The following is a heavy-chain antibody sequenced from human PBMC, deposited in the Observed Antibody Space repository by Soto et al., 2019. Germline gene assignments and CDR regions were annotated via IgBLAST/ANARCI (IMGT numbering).Heavy chain of an antibody. V-gene: IGHV4-34*01. CDR3: ARGGSYYGSGSYYGSGGYYYYMDV. J-gene: IGHJ6*03. CDR1: GGSFSGYY. CDR2: INHSGST. Sequence: QVQRQQWGAGLLKPSETLSLTCAVYGGSFSGYYWSWIRQPPGKGLEWIGEINHSGSTNYNPSLKSRVTISVDTSKNQFSLKLSSVTAADTAVYYCARGGSYYGSGSYYGSGGYYYYMDVWGKGTTVTVSS. D-gene: IGHD3-10*01.